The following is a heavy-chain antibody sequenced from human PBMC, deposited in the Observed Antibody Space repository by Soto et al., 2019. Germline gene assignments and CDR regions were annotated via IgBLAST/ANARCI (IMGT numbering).Heavy chain of an antibody. J-gene: IGHJ4*02. CDR2: IDPSDSYT. V-gene: IGHV5-10-1*01. Sequence: GESLKISCKGSGYSFTSYWISWVRQMPGKGLEWMGRIDPSDSYTNYSPSFQGHVTISADKSISTAYLQWSSLKASDTAMYYCARHSARYYYDSSGYYYDFDYWGQGTLVTVSS. CDR1: GYSFTSYW. D-gene: IGHD3-22*01. CDR3: ARHSARYYYDSSGYYYDFDY.